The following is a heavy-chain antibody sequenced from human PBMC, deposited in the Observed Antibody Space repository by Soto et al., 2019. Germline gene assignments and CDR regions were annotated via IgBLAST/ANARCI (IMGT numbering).Heavy chain of an antibody. CDR2: IIPTFGTT. D-gene: IGHD6-13*01. Sequence: SVKVYCKTPGDSFSSNGSRLVRKETGQGLELMCGIIPTFGTTNYAHKFRGRVTITADESTGTAYMELSSLRSDDTAVYYCAGASDSTWYTLLDPLGQRTLVPVFS. J-gene: IGHJ5*02. CDR3: AGASDSTWYTLLDP. V-gene: IGHV1-69*13. CDR1: GDSFSSNG.